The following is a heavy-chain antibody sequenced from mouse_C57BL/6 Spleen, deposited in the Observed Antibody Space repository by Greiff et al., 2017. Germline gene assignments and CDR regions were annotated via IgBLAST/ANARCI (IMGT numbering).Heavy chain of an antibody. V-gene: IGHV1-80*01. Sequence: VQLQQSGAELVKPGASVKISCKASGYAFSSYWMNWVKQRPGKGLEWIGQIYPGDGDTNYNGKFKGKATLTADKSSSTAYMQLSSLTSEDSAVYFGARGGSDYAMDYWGQGTSVTVSS. CDR1: GYAFSSYW. CDR2: IYPGDGDT. J-gene: IGHJ4*01. CDR3: ARGGSDYAMDY.